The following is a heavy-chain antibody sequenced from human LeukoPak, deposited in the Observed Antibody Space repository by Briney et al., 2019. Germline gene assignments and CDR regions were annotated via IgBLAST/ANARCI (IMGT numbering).Heavy chain of an antibody. CDR1: GYTFTSYG. Sequence: ASVKVSCKASGYTFTSYGISWVRQAPGQGLEWMGWISAYNGNTNYAQKLQGRVTMTTDTSTSTAYMELRSLRSDGTAVYYCAREGYYYDSSGYYYYYYGMDVWGQGTTVAVSS. V-gene: IGHV1-18*01. J-gene: IGHJ6*02. D-gene: IGHD3-22*01. CDR3: AREGYYYDSSGYYYYYYGMDV. CDR2: ISAYNGNT.